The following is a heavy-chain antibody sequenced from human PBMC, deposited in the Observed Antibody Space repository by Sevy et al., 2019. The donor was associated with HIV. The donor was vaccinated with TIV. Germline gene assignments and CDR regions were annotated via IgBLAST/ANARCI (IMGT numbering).Heavy chain of an antibody. V-gene: IGHV3-53*01. J-gene: IGHJ4*02. CDR1: GFTVSSNY. Sequence: GGYLRLSCAASGFTVSSNYMSWVRQAPGKGLEWVSVIYSGDSISYADSVKGRFTISRDNSKNTLYLQMNSLRAEDTAVYYCAVVAEGYWGQGTLVTVSS. CDR3: AVVAEGY. D-gene: IGHD6-13*01. CDR2: IYSGDSI.